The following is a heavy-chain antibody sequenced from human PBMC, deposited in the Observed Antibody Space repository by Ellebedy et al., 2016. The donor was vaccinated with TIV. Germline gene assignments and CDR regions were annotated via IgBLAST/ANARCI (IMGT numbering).Heavy chain of an antibody. D-gene: IGHD3-9*01. CDR3: TIDMLSIDGSYYYGMDV. CDR1: GFTFSSYG. J-gene: IGHJ6*02. CDR2: IWYDGSNK. Sequence: PGGSLRLSCAASGFTFSSYGMHWVRQAPGKGLEWVAVIWYDGSNKYYADSVKGRFTISRHNSENTLYLQMNSLRAEDTAVYYCTIDMLSIDGSYYYGMDVWGQGTTVTVSS. V-gene: IGHV3-30*02.